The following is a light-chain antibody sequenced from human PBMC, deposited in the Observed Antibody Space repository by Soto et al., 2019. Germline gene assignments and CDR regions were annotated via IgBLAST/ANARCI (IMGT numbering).Light chain of an antibody. Sequence: QSALTQPASVSGSPGQSITISCTGTSSDVGGYNYVSWYQHHPGKAPKLIIYEVSNRPSGVSNRFSGSKSGNTASLTISGLQAEDEGDYYCTSYASTTTHVVFGGGTKLTVL. CDR2: EVS. V-gene: IGLV2-14*01. J-gene: IGLJ2*01. CDR1: SSDVGGYNY. CDR3: TSYASTTTHVV.